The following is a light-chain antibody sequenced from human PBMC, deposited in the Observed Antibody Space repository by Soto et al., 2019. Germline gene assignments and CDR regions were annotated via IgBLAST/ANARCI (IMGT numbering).Light chain of an antibody. CDR3: SSYTTSNTQV. CDR2: DVS. J-gene: IGLJ3*02. V-gene: IGLV2-14*01. Sequence: HSVLTQPASVSGSPGQSITISCTGTSSDVGTYNYVSWYQHRPGKAPKLMIYDVSYRPSGVSNRFSGSKSANTASLTISGLQAEDEADYYCSSYTTSNTQVFGGGTKVTVL. CDR1: SSDVGTYNY.